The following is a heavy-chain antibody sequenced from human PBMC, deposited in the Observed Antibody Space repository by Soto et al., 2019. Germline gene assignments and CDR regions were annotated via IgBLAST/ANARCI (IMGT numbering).Heavy chain of an antibody. CDR3: ATARSRSSAYYYGMDV. D-gene: IGHD6-6*01. CDR1: GFTFSSYW. V-gene: IGHV3-7*03. Sequence: GGSLRLSCAASGFTFSSYWMSWVRQAPGKGLEWVANIKQDGSEKYYVDSVKGRFTISRDNAKNSLYLQMNSLRAEDTAVYYCATARSRSSAYYYGMDVWGQGTTVTVYS. CDR2: IKQDGSEK. J-gene: IGHJ6*02.